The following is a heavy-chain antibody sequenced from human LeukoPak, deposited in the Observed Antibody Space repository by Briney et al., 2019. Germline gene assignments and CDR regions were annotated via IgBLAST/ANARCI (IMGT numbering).Heavy chain of an antibody. Sequence: SETLSLTCAVYGGSFSGYYWSWIRQPPGKGLEWIGEINHSGSTNYNPSLKSRVTISVDTSKNQFSLKLSSVTAADTAVYYCATMVTYAFDIWGQGTMVTVSS. CDR1: GGSFSGYY. CDR2: INHSGST. D-gene: IGHD5-18*01. V-gene: IGHV4-34*01. CDR3: ATMVTYAFDI. J-gene: IGHJ3*02.